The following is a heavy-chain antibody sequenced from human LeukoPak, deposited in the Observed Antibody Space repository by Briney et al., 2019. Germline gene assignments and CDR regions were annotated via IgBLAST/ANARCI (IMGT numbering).Heavy chain of an antibody. CDR2: IDWDDDK. V-gene: IGHV2-70*01. CDR1: GFSLSTSGMC. Sequence: SGPTLVNPTQTLTLTCTFSGFSLSTSGMCVSWIRQPPVKALEWVELIDWDDDKYYRTSLKTRLTISKDTSKNQVVLTMTNMDPVDTATYFCARSRGFGELFSFDFWGQGTLVTVSS. J-gene: IGHJ4*02. D-gene: IGHD3-10*01. CDR3: ARSRGFGELFSFDF.